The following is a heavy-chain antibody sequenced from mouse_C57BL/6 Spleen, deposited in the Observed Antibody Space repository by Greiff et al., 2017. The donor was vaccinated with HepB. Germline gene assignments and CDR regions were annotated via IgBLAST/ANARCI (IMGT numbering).Heavy chain of an antibody. CDR2: INYDGSST. Sequence: EVQLQESEGGLVQPGSSMKLSCTASGFTFSDYYMAWVRQVPEKGLEWVANINYDGSSTYYLDSLKSRFIISRDNAKNILYLQMSSLKSEDTATYYCAREDYDGNYFDYWGQGTTLTVSS. CDR3: AREDYDGNYFDY. J-gene: IGHJ2*01. D-gene: IGHD2-4*01. V-gene: IGHV5-16*01. CDR1: GFTFSDYY.